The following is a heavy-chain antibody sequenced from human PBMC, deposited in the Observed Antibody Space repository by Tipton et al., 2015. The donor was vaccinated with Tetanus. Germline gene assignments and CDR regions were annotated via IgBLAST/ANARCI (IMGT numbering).Heavy chain of an antibody. D-gene: IGHD6-19*01. CDR1: GGSFSGYY. CDR2: INHSGST. Sequence: GLVKPSETLSLTCAVYGGSFSGYYWSWIRQPPGKGLEWIGEINHSGSTNYNPSLKSRVTVSVDTSKNQFSLKLSSVTAADTAVYYCARNTVAGTVTFDYWGQGTLVTVSS. J-gene: IGHJ4*02. V-gene: IGHV4-34*01. CDR3: ARNTVAGTVTFDY.